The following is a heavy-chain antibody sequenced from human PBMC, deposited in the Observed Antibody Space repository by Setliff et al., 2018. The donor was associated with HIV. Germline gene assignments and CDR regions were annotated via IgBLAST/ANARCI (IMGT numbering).Heavy chain of an antibody. J-gene: IGHJ2*01. CDR3: SRLADGGYDFRGYFDL. Sequence: SETLSLTCTVSGGSIKSSSDYWGWIRQPPGKGLEWIGTIYYSGSTYYNPSLKSRVSMSVDTSKNQFSLKLTSVTAADTAVYHCSRLADGGYDFRGYFDLWGRGTLVTVSS. CDR1: GGSIKSSSDY. D-gene: IGHD5-12*01. CDR2: IYYSGST. V-gene: IGHV4-39*01.